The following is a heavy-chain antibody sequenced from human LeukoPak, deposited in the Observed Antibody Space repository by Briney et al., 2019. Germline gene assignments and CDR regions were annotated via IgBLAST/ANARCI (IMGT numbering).Heavy chain of an antibody. CDR1: GFTFSGYW. Sequence: PGGSLRLSCAASGFTFSGYWMHWVRRAPGKGLVWVSRINTDGSTTTYADSVKGRFTVFRDNAKNTLYLQMNSLRAEDTAVYYCARAGVSYSTDNWGQGTLVTVSS. V-gene: IGHV3-74*01. CDR3: ARAGVSYSTDN. J-gene: IGHJ4*02. D-gene: IGHD2-8*01. CDR2: INTDGSTT.